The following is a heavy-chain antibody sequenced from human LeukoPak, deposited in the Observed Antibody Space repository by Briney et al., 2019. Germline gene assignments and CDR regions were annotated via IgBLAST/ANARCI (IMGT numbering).Heavy chain of an antibody. Sequence: PGGSLRLSCAASGFTFSSYAMHWVRQAPGKGLEWVAVISYDGSNKYYADSVKGRFTISRDNSKNTLYLQMNSLRAEDTAVYYCAKDRSGSYCIDYWGQGTLVTVSS. CDR2: ISYDGSNK. D-gene: IGHD3-10*01. CDR1: GFTFSSYA. V-gene: IGHV3-30-3*01. J-gene: IGHJ4*02. CDR3: AKDRSGSYCIDY.